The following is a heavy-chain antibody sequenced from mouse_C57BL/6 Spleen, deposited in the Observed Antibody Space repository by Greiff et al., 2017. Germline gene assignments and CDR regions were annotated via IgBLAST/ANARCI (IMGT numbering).Heavy chain of an antibody. CDR1: GFNIKNTD. Sequence: EVQGVESVAELVRPGASVKLSCTASGFNIKNTDMHWVKQRPEQGLEWIGRIDPANGNTKYAPKFQGMATITADTSSNTAYLQLSSLESEDTAIYYCARAGDDCYGFAYWGQGTLVTVSA. CDR3: ARAGDDCYGFAY. D-gene: IGHD1-1*01. J-gene: IGHJ3*01. V-gene: IGHV14-3*01. CDR2: IDPANGNT.